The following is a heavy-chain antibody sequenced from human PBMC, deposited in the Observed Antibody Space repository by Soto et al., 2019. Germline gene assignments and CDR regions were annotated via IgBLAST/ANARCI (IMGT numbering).Heavy chain of an antibody. CDR3: ASQSVVRGVITLNFYYGMDV. CDR2: IIPIFGTA. CDR1: GGTFSSYA. J-gene: IGHJ6*02. V-gene: IGHV1-69*13. Sequence: ASVKVSCKASGGTFSSYAISWVRQAPGQGLEWMGGIIPIFGTANYAQKCQGRVTITADESTSTAYMELSSLRSEDTAVYYCASQSVVRGVITLNFYYGMDVWGQGTTVTVSS. D-gene: IGHD3-10*01.